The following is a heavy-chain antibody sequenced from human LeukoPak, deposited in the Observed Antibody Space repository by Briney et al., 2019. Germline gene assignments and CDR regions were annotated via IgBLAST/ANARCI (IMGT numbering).Heavy chain of an antibody. V-gene: IGHV1-8*01. D-gene: IGHD2/OR15-2a*01. CDR1: GYTFTSYD. CDR2: MNPNSGNT. J-gene: IGHJ1*01. CDR3: AGGREPKNKYFQH. Sequence: ASVKVSCKASGYTFTSYDINWVRQATGQGLEWMGWMNPNSGNTGYAQKFQGRVTMTRNTSIGTAYMELSSLRSEDTAVYYCAGGREPKNKYFQHWGQGTLVTVSS.